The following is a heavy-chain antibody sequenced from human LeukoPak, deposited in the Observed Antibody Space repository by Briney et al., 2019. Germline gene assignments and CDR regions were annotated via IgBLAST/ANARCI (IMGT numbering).Heavy chain of an antibody. V-gene: IGHV4-34*01. CDR1: GGSFSGYY. D-gene: IGHD2-2*01. J-gene: IGHJ4*02. Sequence: PSETLSLTCAVYGGSFSGYYWSWIRQPPGEGMEWIGEINHSGSTNYNPPLKSRVTISVDTSKNQFSLKLSSVTAADTAVYYCARGPSRMCGSTSCHFDYWGQGTLVTVSS. CDR3: ARGPSRMCGSTSCHFDY. CDR2: INHSGST.